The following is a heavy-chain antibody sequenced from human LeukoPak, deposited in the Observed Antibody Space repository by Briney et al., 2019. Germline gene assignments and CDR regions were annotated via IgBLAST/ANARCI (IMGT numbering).Heavy chain of an antibody. Sequence: PSETLSLTCAVSGYSISSGYYWGWIRQPPGKGLEWIGSIYHSGSTYYNPSLKSRVTISVDTSKNQFSLKLSSVTAADTAVYYCARTPSLLYSSGWYWVDYWGQGTLVTVSS. CDR3: ARTPSLLYSSGWYWVDY. J-gene: IGHJ4*02. V-gene: IGHV4-38-2*01. D-gene: IGHD6-19*01. CDR2: IYHSGST. CDR1: GYSISSGYY.